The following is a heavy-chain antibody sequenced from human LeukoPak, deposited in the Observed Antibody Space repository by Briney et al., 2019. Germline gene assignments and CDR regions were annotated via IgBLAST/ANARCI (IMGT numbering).Heavy chain of an antibody. CDR2: ISSSGSYI. Sequence: PGGSLRLSCAASGFTFSSYSMNWVRPAPGKGLEWVSSISSSGSYIYYADSVKGRFTISRDKAKNSLYLQMNRLRAEDTAVYYGARSRGVVGYFDYWGQGTLVTVSS. V-gene: IGHV3-21*01. J-gene: IGHJ4*02. D-gene: IGHD3-22*01. CDR1: GFTFSSYS. CDR3: ARSRGVVGYFDY.